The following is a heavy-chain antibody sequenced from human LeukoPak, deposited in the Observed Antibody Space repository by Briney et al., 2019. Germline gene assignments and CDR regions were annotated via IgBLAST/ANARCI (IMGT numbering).Heavy chain of an antibody. CDR2: MWYDGSNK. CDR3: ARDRMVTYFDY. V-gene: IGHV3-33*01. CDR1: VFTFSSYG. Sequence: PGRSLRLSCAASVFTFSSYGMHWVRQAPGKGLEWVAVMWYDGSNKYYADSVKGRFTISRDNSKNTLYLQMNSLRAEDTAMYYCARDRMVTYFDYWGQGTLVTVSS. J-gene: IGHJ4*02. D-gene: IGHD5-18*01.